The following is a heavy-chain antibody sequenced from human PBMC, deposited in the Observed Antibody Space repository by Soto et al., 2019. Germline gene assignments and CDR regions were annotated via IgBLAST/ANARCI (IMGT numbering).Heavy chain of an antibody. V-gene: IGHV3-74*01. D-gene: IGHD1-26*01. J-gene: IGHJ4*02. CDR3: XXGLXWGLFDY. Sequence: EVQLVESGGVLVQPGGSLRLSCAASGFTFSSYWMHWVRQAPGKGLVWVSRINNDGSSTSYADSVNGRFTISRDNAKNTLYLQMNSLRXXDTAVXYCXXGLXWGLFDYWGQGTLVTVSS. CDR1: GFTFSSYW. CDR2: INNDGSST.